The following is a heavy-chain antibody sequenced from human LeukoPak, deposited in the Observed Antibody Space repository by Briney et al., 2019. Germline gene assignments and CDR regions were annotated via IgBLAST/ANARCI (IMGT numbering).Heavy chain of an antibody. CDR3: TTTDSSSWYPDY. CDR2: IKSKTDGGTT. J-gene: IGHJ4*02. Sequence: GGSLRLSCAASGFTFSNARMSWVRQAPGKGLEWVGRIKSKTDGGTTDYAAPVKGRFTISRDDSKNTLYLQMNSLKTEDTAVYYCTTTDSSSWYPDYWGQGTLVTVSS. V-gene: IGHV3-15*01. CDR1: GFTFSNAR. D-gene: IGHD6-13*01.